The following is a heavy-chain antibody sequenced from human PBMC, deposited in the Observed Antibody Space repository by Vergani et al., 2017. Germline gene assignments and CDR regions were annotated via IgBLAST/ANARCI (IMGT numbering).Heavy chain of an antibody. V-gene: IGHV3-30*02. Sequence: QVQLVESGGGVVQRGGSLRLSCATSGFTSSNYDMQWIRQGPGKGLEFVAFIQFDGSNQYYADPVKGRFTLSRDFSKNTLYLQMNSLRTDDTATYYCAKHFRGWGIDYWGQGTQVIVSS. CDR1: GFTSSNYD. CDR3: AKHFRGWGIDY. J-gene: IGHJ4*02. D-gene: IGHD3-16*01. CDR2: IQFDGSNQ.